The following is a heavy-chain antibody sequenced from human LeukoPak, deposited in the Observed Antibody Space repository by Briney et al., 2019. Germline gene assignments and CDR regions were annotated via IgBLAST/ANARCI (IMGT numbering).Heavy chain of an antibody. D-gene: IGHD3-10*01. V-gene: IGHV4-61*02. Sequence: SETLSLTCTVSGGSISSGSYYWSWIRQPAGKGLEWIGRIYTSGSTNYNPSLKSRVTISVDASKNQFSLKLSSVTAADTAVYYCAREYYYGSGSYYNVPYYFDYWGQGTLVTVSS. CDR3: AREYYYGSGSYYNVPYYFDY. CDR2: IYTSGST. J-gene: IGHJ4*02. CDR1: GGSISSGSYY.